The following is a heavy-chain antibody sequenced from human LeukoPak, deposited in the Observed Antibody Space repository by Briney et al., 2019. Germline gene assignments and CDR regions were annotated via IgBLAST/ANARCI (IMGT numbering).Heavy chain of an antibody. D-gene: IGHD4-17*01. V-gene: IGHV5-10-1*01. Sequence: GQSLKISCKGSGYSFTSYWITWVGQMRGQGLEWMGRIDPSDSYTNYSPSFQGHVTISADKSISTAYLQWSSLKASDSAVYYCARPGGYGDYVGFWGQGTLVTVSS. CDR2: IDPSDSYT. CDR3: ARPGGYGDYVGF. CDR1: GYSFTSYW. J-gene: IGHJ4*02.